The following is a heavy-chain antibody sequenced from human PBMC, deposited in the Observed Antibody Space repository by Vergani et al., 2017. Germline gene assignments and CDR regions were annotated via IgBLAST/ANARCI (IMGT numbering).Heavy chain of an antibody. V-gene: IGHV3-30*18. J-gene: IGHJ3*02. CDR3: AKDTNPQVGNQARGAFDI. Sequence: QVQLVESGGGVVQPGTSLRLSCVVSGFALNRHAMYWVRQAPGKGLEWVVGISFDGTNEYYPDLVKGRFTISRDIAKNTLYLQMNSLRAEDTTLYYCAKDTNPQVGNQARGAFDIWGQGTMLTVS. D-gene: IGHD1-26*01. CDR1: GFALNRHA. CDR2: ISFDGTNE.